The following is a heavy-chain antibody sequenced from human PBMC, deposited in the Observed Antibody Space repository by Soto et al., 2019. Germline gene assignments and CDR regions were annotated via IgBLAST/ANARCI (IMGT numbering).Heavy chain of an antibody. V-gene: IGHV4-59*08. CDR3: ACGYSGYDFFGSIDY. CDR2: IYYSGST. D-gene: IGHD5-12*01. CDR1: GGSISSYY. J-gene: IGHJ4*02. Sequence: TSETLSLTCTVSGGSISSYYWSWIRQPPGKGLEWIGYIYYSGSTNYNPSLKSRVTISVDTSKNQFSLKLSSVTAADTAVYYCACGYSGYDFFGSIDYWGQGTLVTVSS.